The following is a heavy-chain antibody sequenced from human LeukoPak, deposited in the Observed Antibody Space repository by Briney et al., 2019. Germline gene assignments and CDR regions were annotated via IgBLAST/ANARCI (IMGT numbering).Heavy chain of an antibody. Sequence: SVKVSCKASGGTFSSYAISWVRQAPGQGLEWMGRIIPIFGTANYAQKFQGRVTITTDESTSTAYMELSSLRSEDTAVYYCARAKGRVVITSPLDYWGQGTLVTVSS. V-gene: IGHV1-69*05. CDR3: ARAKGRVVITSPLDY. CDR1: GGTFSSYA. J-gene: IGHJ4*02. CDR2: IIPIFGTA. D-gene: IGHD3-22*01.